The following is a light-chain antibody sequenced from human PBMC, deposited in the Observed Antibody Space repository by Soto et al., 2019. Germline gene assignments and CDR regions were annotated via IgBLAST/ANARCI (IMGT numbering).Light chain of an antibody. V-gene: IGKV2-28*01. CDR1: QRLLCNNTYNY. J-gene: IGKJ5*01. CDR2: LGS. CDR3: MQALQSLT. Sequence: DIGKTQPPLLLPVPPGEPRSISCTSNQRLLCNNTYNYLDWYLQKRGQSPQLLIYLGSNRAPGVPDRFSGSGSGTDFTLKIRRVEAEDVGTYYCMQALQSLTFGQGTRLEIK.